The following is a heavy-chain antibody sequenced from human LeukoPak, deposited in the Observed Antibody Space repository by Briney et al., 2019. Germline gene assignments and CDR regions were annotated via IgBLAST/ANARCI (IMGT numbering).Heavy chain of an antibody. CDR2: IRATGGST. V-gene: IGHV3-23*01. CDR3: AKNYSDHVNWFDP. CDR1: GFTFSSSA. J-gene: IGHJ5*02. D-gene: IGHD4-17*01. Sequence: GGSLRLSCAASGFTFSSSAMSWVRQAPGKGLEWVSAIRATGGSTYYADSVKGRFTISRDNSKNTLYLQMNSLRAADTAVYYCAKNYSDHVNWFDPWGQGTLVTVSS.